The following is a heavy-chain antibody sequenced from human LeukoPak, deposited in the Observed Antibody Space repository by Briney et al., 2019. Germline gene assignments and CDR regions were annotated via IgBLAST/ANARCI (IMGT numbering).Heavy chain of an antibody. CDR3: ARAMRWTSGPVELGWFDR. CDR2: IYYRGST. CDR1: GDSFSDYY. D-gene: IGHD1-1*01. V-gene: IGHV4-59*07. J-gene: IGHJ5*02. Sequence: SDTLSLACTFSGDSFSDYYWTWIRRPPGGTLEWIGHIYYRGSTKYNPSLKNRVSISLDTSKNQVSLTLTSVTAADTAVYYCARAMRWTSGPVELGWFDRWGQGTQVTVSS.